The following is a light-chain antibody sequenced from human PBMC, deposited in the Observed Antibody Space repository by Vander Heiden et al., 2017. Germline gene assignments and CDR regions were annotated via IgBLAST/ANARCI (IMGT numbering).Light chain of an antibody. J-gene: IGKJ1*01. CDR1: QSVLYSSNNKNY. V-gene: IGKV4-1*01. Sequence: DIVMTQSPDSLAVSLGERATINCKSSQSVLYSSNNKNYLAWYQQKPGQPPKLLIYWASTRESGVPDRFNGSGSGTDFTLTISSLQAEDVAGYYCQHIRTFGQGTKVEIK. CDR3: QHIRT. CDR2: WAS.